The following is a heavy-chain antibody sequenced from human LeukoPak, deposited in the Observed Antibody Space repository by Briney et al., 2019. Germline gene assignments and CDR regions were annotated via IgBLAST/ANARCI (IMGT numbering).Heavy chain of an antibody. D-gene: IGHD5-18*01. V-gene: IGHV3-9*01. CDR1: GFTFDDYA. CDR2: ISWNSGSI. J-gene: IGHJ4*02. CDR3: AKGIYSYGGSNYFDY. Sequence: GGSLRLSCAASGFTFDDYAMHWVRQAPGKGLEWVSGISWNSGSIGYADSVKGRFTISRGNAKNSLYLQMNSLRAEDTALYYCAKGIYSYGGSNYFDYWGQGTLVTVSS.